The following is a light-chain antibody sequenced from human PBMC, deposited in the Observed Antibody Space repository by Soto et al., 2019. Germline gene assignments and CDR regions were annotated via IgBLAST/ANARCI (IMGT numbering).Light chain of an antibody. J-gene: IGKJ1*01. Sequence: DIQMTHSHSTLSASVGGSVTITCRASQSVGTWVAWYQQKPGKAHKXLIYGASNLESGVPSRFSGSGSGTELTITITTLQPDDFATYFCQLYNRNTWSFGPGTKVDIK. CDR2: GAS. V-gene: IGKV1-5*01. CDR1: QSVGTW. CDR3: QLYNRNTWS.